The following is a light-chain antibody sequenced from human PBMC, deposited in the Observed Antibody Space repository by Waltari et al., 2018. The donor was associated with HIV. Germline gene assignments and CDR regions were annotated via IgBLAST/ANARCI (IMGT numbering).Light chain of an antibody. Sequence: QSALTQPRSVSGSPGQTVTISCRGTSRDIGGYNYVSWYQQHPAEAPRFMIYDVNKRPSGVPDRFSGSKSGNTASLTISGLQAEDEADYYCCSYAGSNTFYVFGTGTEVTVL. CDR2: DVN. V-gene: IGLV2-11*01. CDR1: SRDIGGYNY. CDR3: CSYAGSNTFYV. J-gene: IGLJ1*01.